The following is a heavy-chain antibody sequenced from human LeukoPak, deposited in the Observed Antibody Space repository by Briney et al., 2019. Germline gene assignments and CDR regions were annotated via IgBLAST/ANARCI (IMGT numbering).Heavy chain of an antibody. CDR3: AKTEDVTGTTYYFDY. CDR1: GFTFSSYG. J-gene: IGHJ4*02. Sequence: GGSLRLSCAASGFTFSSYGMHWVRQAPGKGLEWVAFIRYDGSNKYYADSVKGRFTISRDNSKNTLYLQMNSLRAEDTAVYYCAKTEDVTGTTYYFDYWGQGTLVTVSS. D-gene: IGHD1-7*01. V-gene: IGHV3-30*02. CDR2: IRYDGSNK.